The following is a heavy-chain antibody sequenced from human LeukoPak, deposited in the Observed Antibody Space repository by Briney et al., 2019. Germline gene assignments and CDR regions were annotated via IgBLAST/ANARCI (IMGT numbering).Heavy chain of an antibody. CDR3: ASDVQFGNKRDY. CDR1: GFTFSSYS. J-gene: IGHJ4*02. CDR2: ISSSSSYI. D-gene: IGHD2/OR15-2a*01. Sequence: PWGCLRLSRAASGFTFSSYSMNWVRQAPGKGLEWVSSISSSSSYIYYADSVKGRFTISRDNAKNSLYLQMNSLRAEDTAVYYCASDVQFGNKRDYWGQGTLVTVSS. V-gene: IGHV3-21*01.